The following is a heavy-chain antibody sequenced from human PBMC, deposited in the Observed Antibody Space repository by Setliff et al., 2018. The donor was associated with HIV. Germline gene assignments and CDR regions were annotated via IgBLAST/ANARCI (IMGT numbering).Heavy chain of an antibody. CDR3: ARDRFMNWYSDL. CDR2: ISYDGRKE. J-gene: IGHJ2*01. D-gene: IGHD3-16*01. CDR1: GFTLSTYI. V-gene: IGHV3-30*03. Sequence: GGSLRLSCVASGFTLSTYIMHWVRQPPGKGLEWVALISYDGRKEYYVESVKGRFTISRDKSRNTLDLQMNSLQPEDTAVYYCARDRFMNWYSDLWGRGTLVTVSS.